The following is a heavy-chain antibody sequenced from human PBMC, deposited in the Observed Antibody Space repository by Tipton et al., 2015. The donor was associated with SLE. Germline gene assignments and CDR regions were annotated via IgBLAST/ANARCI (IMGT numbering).Heavy chain of an antibody. D-gene: IGHD5-24*01. V-gene: IGHV4-61*02. CDR3: AGGGVATMGGYAFEI. J-gene: IGHJ3*02. CDR2: VYISGDT. CDR1: GGSISRGSYF. Sequence: TLSLTCTVSGGSISRGSYFWTWIRQPAGKGLEWIGRVYISGDTNYKPPLKSRVTISVDTSKNQFTLKLSSVTAADTALYSCAGGGVATMGGYAFEIWGQGTMVTVSS.